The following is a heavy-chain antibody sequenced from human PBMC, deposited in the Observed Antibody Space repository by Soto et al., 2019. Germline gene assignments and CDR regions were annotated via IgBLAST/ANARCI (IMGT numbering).Heavy chain of an antibody. CDR3: ARKFYFDGTGYHAFDL. D-gene: IGHD3-22*01. Sequence: QVQLQESGPGLVKPSQTLSLACTVSGGSIGGGDFYWSWIRQPPGKGLEWIGFVYTSGTTYYNPSLNSRVTISLDTSKSQVSLKLTSVTAADTAVYFCARKFYFDGTGYHAFDLWGQGTVVTVSS. J-gene: IGHJ3*01. V-gene: IGHV4-30-4*01. CDR2: VYTSGTT. CDR1: GGSIGGGDFY.